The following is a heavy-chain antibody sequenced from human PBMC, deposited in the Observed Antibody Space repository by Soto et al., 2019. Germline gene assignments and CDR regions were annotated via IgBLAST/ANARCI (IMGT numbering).Heavy chain of an antibody. V-gene: IGHV2-5*02. Sequence: QITLKESGPTLVKPTQTLTLTCSFSGFSLRSSGVGVGWIRQPPGKALEWLAIIYWDNDKRYSPSLKSRLTITKDTSKNQVVLTMTNVDPVDTATYYCAHIRDYGFFVDPWGQGTLVTVSS. CDR2: IYWDNDK. D-gene: IGHD4-17*01. CDR1: GFSLRSSGVG. J-gene: IGHJ5*02. CDR3: AHIRDYGFFVDP.